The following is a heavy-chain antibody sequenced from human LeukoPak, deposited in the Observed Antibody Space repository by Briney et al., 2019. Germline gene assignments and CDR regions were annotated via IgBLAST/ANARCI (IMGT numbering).Heavy chain of an antibody. D-gene: IGHD5-18*01. CDR3: TRGQKYRNGYTVTELGSGYFDY. Sequence: PSETLSLTCAVYGGSFSGCYWSWIRQPQGKGMEWIGEINHSGSTNYNPSLKSRVTISVDTSKNHFSLTLSSVTAADTVVYYCTRGQKYRNGYTVTELGSGYFDYWGQGTLVTVSS. CDR1: GGSFSGCY. CDR2: INHSGST. J-gene: IGHJ4*02. V-gene: IGHV4-34*01.